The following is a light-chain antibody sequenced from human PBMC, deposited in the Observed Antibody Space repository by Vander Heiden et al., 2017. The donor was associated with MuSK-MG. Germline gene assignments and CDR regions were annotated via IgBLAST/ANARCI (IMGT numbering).Light chain of an antibody. V-gene: IGKV1-39*01. CDR1: QSIVTY. CDR3: QLSDSNHLYS. CDR2: SAS. Sequence: DVRLTQSPSSLSASVGDRVSITCRASQSIVTYLNWFQQKPGKAPKLLIYSASNLQSGVPSRFSGSGYGTDFTLSISDRQPEDFAPYYCQLSDSNHLYSFGQGTRLDVK. J-gene: IGKJ2*03.